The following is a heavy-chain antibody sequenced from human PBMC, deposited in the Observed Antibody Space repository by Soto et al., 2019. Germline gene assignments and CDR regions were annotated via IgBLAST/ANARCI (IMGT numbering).Heavy chain of an antibody. CDR3: TRESPPNYYFGMDV. D-gene: IGHD3-10*01. J-gene: IGHJ6*02. Sequence: QVQMVQSGAEVKKPGSSVNISCKASGGTFYRHTITWVRQAPGQGLEWMGRVVPFLRVTNYAQKFRDRLTIVADKATDTAYMELVSLTSEDSDIYYCTRESPPNYYFGMDVWGQGTTVTVS. V-gene: IGHV1-69*02. CDR2: VVPFLRVT. CDR1: GGTFYRHT.